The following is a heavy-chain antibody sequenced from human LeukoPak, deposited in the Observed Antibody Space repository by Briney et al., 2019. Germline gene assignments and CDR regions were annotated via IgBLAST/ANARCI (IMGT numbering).Heavy chain of an antibody. J-gene: IGHJ4*02. V-gene: IGHV2-70*17. CDR1: GFSPSTSGMC. D-gene: IGHD3-10*01. CDR3: ARKRDGSYYDY. Sequence: RESGPALVKPTQTLTLTCTFSGFSPSTSGMCVSWIRQPPGKALKWLARIDWDDDKFYSTSLKTRLTISKDTSKNQVVLTMTNMDPVDTATYYCARKRDGSYYDYWGQGTLVTVSS. CDR2: IDWDDDK.